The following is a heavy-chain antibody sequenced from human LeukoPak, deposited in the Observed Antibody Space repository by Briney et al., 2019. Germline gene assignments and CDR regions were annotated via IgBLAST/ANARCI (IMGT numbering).Heavy chain of an antibody. Sequence: KPGGYLRLSCAASGFTFSSYSMNWVRQAPGKGLEWVASISSSSSYIYYADSVKGRFTISRDNAKNSLYLQMNRLRAGDTAVYYCARAGYYMLSWANFDYWGQGTLVTVSS. J-gene: IGHJ4*02. CDR3: ARAGYYMLSWANFDY. D-gene: IGHD3-9*01. CDR2: ISSSSSYI. V-gene: IGHV3-21*01. CDR1: GFTFSSYS.